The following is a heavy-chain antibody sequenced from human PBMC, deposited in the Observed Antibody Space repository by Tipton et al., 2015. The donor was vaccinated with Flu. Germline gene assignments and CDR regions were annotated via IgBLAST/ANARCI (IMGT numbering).Heavy chain of an antibody. D-gene: IGHD3-22*01. V-gene: IGHV3-23*01. CDR1: GFTFSSYA. Sequence: AASGFTFSSYAMSWVRQAPGKGLEWVSAISGSGGSTYYADSVKGRFTISRDNSKNTLYLQMNSLRAEDTAVYYCAKGMTWHDSSGYYFLGSEYFQHWGQGTLVTVSS. J-gene: IGHJ1*01. CDR2: ISGSGGST. CDR3: AKGMTWHDSSGYYFLGSEYFQH.